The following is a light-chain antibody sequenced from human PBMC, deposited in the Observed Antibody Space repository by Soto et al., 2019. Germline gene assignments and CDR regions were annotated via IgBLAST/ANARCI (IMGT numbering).Light chain of an antibody. J-gene: IGKJ1*01. CDR1: QSVSSN. CDR3: QQYNNWPRT. Sequence: EIVMTQAPGTLSVSPGERATLSCRASQSVSSNLAWYQQKPGQAPRLLIYGASTRSTGIPARFSGSRSGTEFTPTISSLQSEDFAVYYCQQYNNWPRTFGQGTKVDIQ. V-gene: IGKV3-15*01. CDR2: GAS.